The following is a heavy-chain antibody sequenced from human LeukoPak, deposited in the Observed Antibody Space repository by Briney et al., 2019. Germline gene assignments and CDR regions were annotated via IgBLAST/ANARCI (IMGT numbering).Heavy chain of an antibody. CDR3: ARGGGMVGYYFDY. CDR2: IYYSGST. CDR1: GGSISSYY. Sequence: SETLSLTCTVSGGSISSYYWSWIRQPPGKGLEWIGYIYYSGSTNYNPSLKSRVTISVDTSKNQISLNLNSVTAADTAVYYCARGGGMVGYYFDYWGQGTLVTVSS. D-gene: IGHD2-15*01. J-gene: IGHJ4*02. V-gene: IGHV4-59*12.